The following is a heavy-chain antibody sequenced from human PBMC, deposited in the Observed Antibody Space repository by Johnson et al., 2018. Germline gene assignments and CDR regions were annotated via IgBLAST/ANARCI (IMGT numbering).Heavy chain of an antibody. CDR3: ARGLTAMVTYYYYYMDV. CDR1: GGTFSSYT. J-gene: IGHJ6*03. V-gene: IGHV1-8*02. CDR2: MNPNSGNT. D-gene: IGHD5-18*01. Sequence: QVQLVESGAEVKKPGSSVKVSCKASGGTFSSYTISWVRQAPGQGLEWMGWMNPNSGNTGYAQKFQGRVTMTRNTSISTAYMELSSLRSEDTAVYYCARGLTAMVTYYYYYMDVWGKGTTVTVSS.